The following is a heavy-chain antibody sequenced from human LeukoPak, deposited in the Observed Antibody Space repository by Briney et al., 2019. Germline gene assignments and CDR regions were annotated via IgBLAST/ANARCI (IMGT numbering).Heavy chain of an antibody. Sequence: GGSLRLSCAASAFTFSDYSMNWVRQAPGKGLEWISYIDTSSSTMYYADSVMGRLTISRDNAKESLYLQMNSLRDGDTAVYYCAREDDSWGPNNLDLWGQGTMVTVSS. CDR1: AFTFSDYS. D-gene: IGHD3-16*01. V-gene: IGHV3-48*02. J-gene: IGHJ3*01. CDR3: AREDDSWGPNNLDL. CDR2: IDTSSSTM.